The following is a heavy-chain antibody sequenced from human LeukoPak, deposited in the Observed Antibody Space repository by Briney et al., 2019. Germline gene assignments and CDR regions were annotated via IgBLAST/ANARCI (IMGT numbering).Heavy chain of an antibody. CDR1: GFTFSSYW. CDR2: INHNGNVN. J-gene: IGHJ6*02. D-gene: IGHD5-18*01. Sequence: GGSLRLSCAASGFTFSSYWMNWARQAPGKGLEWVASINHNGNVNYYVDSVKGRFTISRDNAKNTLYLQMNSLRAEDTAVYYCARDAVDTANAVWGQGTTVTVSS. V-gene: IGHV3-7*01. CDR3: ARDAVDTANAV.